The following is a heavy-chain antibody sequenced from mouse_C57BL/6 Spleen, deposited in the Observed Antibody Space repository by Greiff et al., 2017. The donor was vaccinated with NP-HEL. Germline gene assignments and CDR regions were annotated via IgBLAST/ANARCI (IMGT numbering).Heavy chain of an antibody. V-gene: IGHV1-59*01. CDR3: ARRLRITTGFDY. Sequence: QVQLQQPGAELVRPGTSVKLSCKASGYTFTSYWMHWVKQRPGQGLEWIGVIDPSDSYTNYNQKFKGKATLTVDTSSRTAYMQLSSLTSEDSAVYYCARRLRITTGFDYWGQGTTLTVSS. CDR2: IDPSDSYT. D-gene: IGHD1-1*01. J-gene: IGHJ2*01. CDR1: GYTFTSYW.